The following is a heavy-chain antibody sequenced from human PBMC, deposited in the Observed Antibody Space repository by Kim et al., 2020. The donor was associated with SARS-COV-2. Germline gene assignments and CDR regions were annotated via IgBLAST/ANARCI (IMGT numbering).Heavy chain of an antibody. D-gene: IGHD4-17*01. Sequence: RGRVTIPVDTSKNQFSLKLSSVTAADTAVYYCAREADYGDYENYYYGMDVWGQGTTVTVSS. CDR3: AREADYGDYENYYYGMDV. J-gene: IGHJ6*02. V-gene: IGHV4-59*01.